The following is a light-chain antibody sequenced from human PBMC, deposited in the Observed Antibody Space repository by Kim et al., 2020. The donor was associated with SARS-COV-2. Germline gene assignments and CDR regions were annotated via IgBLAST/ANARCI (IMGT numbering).Light chain of an antibody. CDR1: QGISSN. Sequence: TQSPSTLSASTGDRVTISCRASQGISSNLAWYQHKPGQAPKLLIHGASTMDSGIPARFSGSGSGTDFTLTISCLQSEDFAVYYCQQYYNCPRTFGQGTKVDIK. J-gene: IGKJ1*01. CDR2: GAS. V-gene: IGKV3-15*01. CDR3: QQYYNCPRT.